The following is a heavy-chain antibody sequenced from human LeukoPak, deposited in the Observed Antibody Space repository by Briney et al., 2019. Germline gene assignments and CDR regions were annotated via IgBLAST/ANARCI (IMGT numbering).Heavy chain of an antibody. Sequence: GGSLRLSCAASGFTFSRYSMNWVRQAPGKGLEWVSSISSSSSYIYYADSVKGRFTISRDNAKNSLYLQMNSLRAEDTAVYYCARAAPNYGGNSWFDYWGQGTLVTVSS. CDR1: GFTFSRYS. D-gene: IGHD4-23*01. CDR3: ARAAPNYGGNSWFDY. J-gene: IGHJ4*02. V-gene: IGHV3-21*01. CDR2: ISSSSSYI.